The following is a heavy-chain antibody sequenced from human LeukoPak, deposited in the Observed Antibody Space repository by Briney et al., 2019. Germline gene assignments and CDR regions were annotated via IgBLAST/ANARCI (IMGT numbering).Heavy chain of an antibody. D-gene: IGHD6-13*01. Sequence: PGGSLRLSCAASGFTFSGFAVHWVRQASGKGLEWIGRIRSKANSYATAYAASVKGRFTISRDDSKDTAFLQMNSLRAEDTAVYYCARGGEYSRSWYIGYWGQGTLVTVSS. CDR1: GFTFSGFA. V-gene: IGHV3-73*01. CDR3: ARGGEYSRSWYIGY. J-gene: IGHJ4*02. CDR2: IRSKANSYAT.